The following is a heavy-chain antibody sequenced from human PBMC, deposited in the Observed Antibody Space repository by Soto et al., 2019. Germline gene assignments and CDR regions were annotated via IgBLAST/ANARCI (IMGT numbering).Heavy chain of an antibody. CDR3: ARAEGFWSGYLPNYYYYGMDV. J-gene: IGHJ6*02. Sequence: GGSLRLSCAASGFTFSSYGMHWVRQAPGKGLEWVAVIWYDGSNKYYADSVKGRFTISRDNSKNTLYLQMNSLRAEDTAVYYCARAEGFWSGYLPNYYYYGMDVWGQGTSVTVSS. D-gene: IGHD3-3*01. CDR2: IWYDGSNK. V-gene: IGHV3-33*01. CDR1: GFTFSSYG.